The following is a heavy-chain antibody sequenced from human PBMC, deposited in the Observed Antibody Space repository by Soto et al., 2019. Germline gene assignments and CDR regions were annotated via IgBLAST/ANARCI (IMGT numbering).Heavy chain of an antibody. CDR2: VSCSSNKI. D-gene: IGHD2-15*01. V-gene: IGHV3-23*01. CDR1: GFTFSSYA. Sequence: EVQLLNSGGGLVQPGGSLRLSCAASGFTFSSYAMSWVRQAPGRGLEWVSAVSCSSNKIYYTDSVKGRFTISRDNSKNTLYLQMNSLRAEDTAIYYCARWAGCGGSFPPEYWVQGTLVTVSS. J-gene: IGHJ4*02. CDR3: ARWAGCGGSFPPEY.